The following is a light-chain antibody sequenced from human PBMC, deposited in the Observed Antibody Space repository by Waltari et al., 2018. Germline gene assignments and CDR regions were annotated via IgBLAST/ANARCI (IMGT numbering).Light chain of an antibody. Sequence: EIVLTQSPGTLSLSPGERATLPCRASQSVSSPYLAWYQQKPGQAPRPLIYGASRRATGIPDRFSGSGSGTDFTLTISRLEPEDFAVYYCQQYGSSPPYTFGQGTKLEIK. CDR1: QSVSSPY. CDR3: QQYGSSPPYT. J-gene: IGKJ2*01. CDR2: GAS. V-gene: IGKV3-20*01.